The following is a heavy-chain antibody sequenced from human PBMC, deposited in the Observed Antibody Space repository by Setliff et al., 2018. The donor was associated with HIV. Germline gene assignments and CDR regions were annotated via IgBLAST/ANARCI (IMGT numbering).Heavy chain of an antibody. CDR2: IYYSGSA. CDR3: ARGGAFCGRDSCYYLDY. Sequence: ASETLSLTCTVSGGSISSFFWSWIRQPPGKGLEWIGYIYYSGSATYNPSLKGQASISVDTSRNEFSLKLSSVTAADTAVYFCARGGAFCGRDSCYYLDYWGQGNPVTVSS. CDR1: GGSISSFF. V-gene: IGHV4-59*12. D-gene: IGHD2-21*02. J-gene: IGHJ4*02.